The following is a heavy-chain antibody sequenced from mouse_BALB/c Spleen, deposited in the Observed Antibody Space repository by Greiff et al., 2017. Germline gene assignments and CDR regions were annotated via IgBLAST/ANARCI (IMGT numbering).Heavy chain of an antibody. J-gene: IGHJ2*01. D-gene: IGHD2-1*01. Sequence: EVNVVESGGGLVKPGGSLKLSCAASGFTFSSYAMSWVRQTPEKRLEWVASISSGGSTYYPDSVKGRFTISRDNARNILYLQMSSLRSEDTAMYYCAREGSYYGNYVDYWGQGTTLTVSS. V-gene: IGHV5-6-5*01. CDR2: ISSGGST. CDR3: AREGSYYGNYVDY. CDR1: GFTFSSYA.